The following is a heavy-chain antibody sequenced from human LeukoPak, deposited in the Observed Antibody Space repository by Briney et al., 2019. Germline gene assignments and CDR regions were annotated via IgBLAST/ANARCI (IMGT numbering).Heavy chain of an antibody. CDR1: GFTFSSYA. V-gene: IGHV3-23*01. CDR3: ARGGRITIFGVVMFDY. CDR2: ISGSGGST. Sequence: GGSLRLSCAASGFTFSSYAMNWVRQAPGKGLEWVSDISGSGGSTYYADSVKGRFTISRDNSKNTLYLQMGSLRAEDMAVYYCARGGRITIFGVVMFDYWGQGTLVTVSS. J-gene: IGHJ4*02. D-gene: IGHD3-3*01.